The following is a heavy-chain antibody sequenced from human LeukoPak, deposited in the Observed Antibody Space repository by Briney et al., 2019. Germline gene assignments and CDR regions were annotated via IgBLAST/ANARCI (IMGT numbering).Heavy chain of an antibody. D-gene: IGHD6-19*01. V-gene: IGHV3-7*01. CDR2: IKEDGSEI. CDR1: GFTFTTYW. CDR3: ARDLTPRLSSGWYSPNYFDY. J-gene: IGHJ4*02. Sequence: GGSLRLSCAASGFTFTTYWMSWVRQAPEKGLEWVANIKEDGSEIHYVDSVKGRFTISRDNAKNSLYLQMNSLRAEDTAVYYCARDLTPRLSSGWYSPNYFDYWGQGTLVTVSS.